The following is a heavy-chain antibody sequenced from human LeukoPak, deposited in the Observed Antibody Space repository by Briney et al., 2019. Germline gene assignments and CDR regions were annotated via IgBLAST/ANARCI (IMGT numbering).Heavy chain of an antibody. CDR1: GGSFSGYY. V-gene: IGHV4-34*01. Sequence: PSETLSLTCAVYGGSFSGYYWSWIRQPPGKGLEWIGEINHSGSTNYNPSLKSRVTISVDTSKNQFSLKLSSVTAADTAVYYCARSREGGLQYYYYYMDVWGKGTTVTVSS. CDR3: ARSREGGLQYYYYYMDV. D-gene: IGHD4-11*01. J-gene: IGHJ6*03. CDR2: INHSGST.